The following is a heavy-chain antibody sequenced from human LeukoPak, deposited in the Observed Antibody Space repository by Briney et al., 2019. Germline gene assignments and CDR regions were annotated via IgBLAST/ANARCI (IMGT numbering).Heavy chain of an antibody. J-gene: IGHJ4*02. V-gene: IGHV3-23*01. D-gene: IGHD6-13*01. CDR3: AKHNGYSSSWYSY. CDR1: GITFSSHA. CDR2: ISGSGAST. Sequence: GGSLRVSCAASGITFSSHAMSWVRQAPGEGLEWVSAISGSGASTYYADSVKGRFTVSRDNSKNTLYLQMNSLRAEDTAVYYCAKHNGYSSSWYSYWGQGTLVTVSS.